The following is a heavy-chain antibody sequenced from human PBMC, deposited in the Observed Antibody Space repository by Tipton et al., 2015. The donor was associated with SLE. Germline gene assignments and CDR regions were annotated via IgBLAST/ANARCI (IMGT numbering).Heavy chain of an antibody. Sequence: GLVKPSETLSLTCTVSGVSISSHYWSWIRQPPGKGLEWIGYIYYSGSTNYNPSLKSRLTISVDTSKKQFSLKLSSVTAADTAVYYCARAGYYDFWSGSYRPYWYFDLWGRGTLVTVSS. CDR3: ARAGYYDFWSGSYRPYWYFDL. V-gene: IGHV4-59*11. CDR2: IYYSGST. CDR1: GVSISSHY. D-gene: IGHD3-3*01. J-gene: IGHJ2*01.